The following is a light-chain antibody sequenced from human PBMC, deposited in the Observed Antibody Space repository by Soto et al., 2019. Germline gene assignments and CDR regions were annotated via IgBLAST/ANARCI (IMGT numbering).Light chain of an antibody. CDR3: QSYDDSLSVLYV. CDR2: ANN. CDR1: NSNIGAGYD. Sequence: QSVLTQPPSVSGAPGRRVTISCTGSNSNIGAGYDVHWYQQFPATAPKLLIYANNNRPSGVPDRFSASKSGTSASLAITGLQPEDEADYYCQSYDDSLSVLYVFGTGTKVTVL. J-gene: IGLJ1*01. V-gene: IGLV1-40*01.